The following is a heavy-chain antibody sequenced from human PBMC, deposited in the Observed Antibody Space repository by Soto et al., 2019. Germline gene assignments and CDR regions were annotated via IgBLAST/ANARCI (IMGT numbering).Heavy chain of an antibody. D-gene: IGHD3-10*01. V-gene: IGHV2-5*02. CDR3: AHRPLYWGGEYYFDY. CDR2: IYWDDDK. J-gene: IGHJ4*02. Sequence: QITLKESGPTLVKPTQTLTLTCTFSGFSLSTSGVGVGWIRQPPGKALEWLALIYWDDDKLYSPSLKSRLTITKDTSKNQVVLTMTNMDPVDTDTYYCAHRPLYWGGEYYFDYWGQGTLVTVSS. CDR1: GFSLSTSGVG.